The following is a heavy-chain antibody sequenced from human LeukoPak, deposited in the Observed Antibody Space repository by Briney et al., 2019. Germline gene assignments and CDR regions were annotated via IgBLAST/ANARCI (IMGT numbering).Heavy chain of an antibody. CDR3: ARVAAGGSYAAYYYYYMDV. V-gene: IGHV4-59*01. CDR1: GGSISSYY. D-gene: IGHD1-26*01. Sequence: PSETLSLTCTVSGGSISSYYWSWIRQPPGKGLEWIGYIYYSGSTNYNPSLKSRVTISVDTSKNQFSLKLSSVTAADTAVYYCARVAAGGSYAAYYYYYMDVWGKGTTVTVSS. CDR2: IYYSGST. J-gene: IGHJ6*03.